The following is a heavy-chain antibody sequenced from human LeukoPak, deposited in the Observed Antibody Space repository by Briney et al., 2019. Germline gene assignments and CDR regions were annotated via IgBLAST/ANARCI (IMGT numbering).Heavy chain of an antibody. CDR1: GFTFSSYS. V-gene: IGHV3-23*01. J-gene: IGHJ4*02. Sequence: GGSLRLSCAASGFTFSSYSMNWVRQAPGKGLEWVSTISGGGGSTYYADSVKGQFTISRDNSKNTLYLQVNSLRAEDTAVYYCAKGGKWDVTPFDYWGQGTLVTVSS. CDR3: AKGGKWDVTPFDY. D-gene: IGHD1-26*01. CDR2: ISGGGGST.